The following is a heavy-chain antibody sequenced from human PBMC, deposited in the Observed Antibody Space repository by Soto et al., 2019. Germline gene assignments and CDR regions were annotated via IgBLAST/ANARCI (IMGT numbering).Heavy chain of an antibody. CDR2: SSGSGGST. V-gene: IGHV3-23*01. Sequence: HPGGSLRLSCAASGFTFSSYAMSWVRQAPGKGLEWVSASSGSGGSTYYADSVKGRFTISRDNAKNSLYLQMNSLGAEDTAVYYCARDREQIDDYYYFYGMDNWGQGTTVTVSS. CDR1: GFTFSSYA. CDR3: ARDREQIDDYYYFYGMDN. D-gene: IGHD6-6*01. J-gene: IGHJ6*02.